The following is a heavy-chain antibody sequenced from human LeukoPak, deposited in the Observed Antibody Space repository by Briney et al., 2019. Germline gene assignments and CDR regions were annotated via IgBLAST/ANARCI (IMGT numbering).Heavy chain of an antibody. CDR3: ARVLKQQLPPGDY. CDR2: ISYDGSNK. V-gene: IGHV3-30-3*01. CDR1: GLTFSSYA. J-gene: IGHJ4*02. D-gene: IGHD6-13*01. Sequence: GXSLRLSCAASGLTFSSYAMHWVRQAPGKGLEWVAVISYDGSNKYYADSVKGRFTISRDNSKNTLYLQMNSLRAEDTAVYYCARVLKQQLPPGDYWGQGTLVTVSS.